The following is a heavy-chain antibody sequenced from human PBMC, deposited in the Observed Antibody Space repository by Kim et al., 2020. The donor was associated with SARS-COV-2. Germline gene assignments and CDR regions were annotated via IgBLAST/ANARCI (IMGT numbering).Heavy chain of an antibody. CDR2: IYYSGST. J-gene: IGHJ6*01. V-gene: IGHV4-59*08. CDR3: ARLSSYSSGWPGNYYYGM. CDR1: GGSISSYY. Sequence: SETLSLTCTVSGGSISSYYWSWIRQPPGKGLEWLGYIYYSGSTNYNPSLKSRVTISVDTSKNQFSLKLSSVTAADTAVYYCARLSSYSSGWPGNYYYGM. D-gene: IGHD6-25*01.